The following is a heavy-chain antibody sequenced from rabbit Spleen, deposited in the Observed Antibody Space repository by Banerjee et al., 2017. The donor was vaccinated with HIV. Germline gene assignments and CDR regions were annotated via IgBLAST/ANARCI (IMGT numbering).Heavy chain of an antibody. CDR2: INGITGKA. J-gene: IGHJ6*01. Sequence: QEQVAESGGRLVKPEGSLKLSCTASGYSFSNKVVRCWVGQVPGKGLEWIVCINGITGKALYDSGAKVQCTFSKSSSTTVTLQMTSLTSATTAAYFCASGLDDIIGWNFDWWGPGTLVTVS. CDR1: GYSFSNKVV. D-gene: IGHD4-1*01. V-gene: IGHV1S45*01. CDR3: ASGLDDIIGWNFDW.